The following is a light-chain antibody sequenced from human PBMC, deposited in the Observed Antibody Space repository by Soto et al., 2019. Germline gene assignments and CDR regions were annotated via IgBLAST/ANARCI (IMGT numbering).Light chain of an antibody. CDR3: QTWGDGFRV. CDR1: SEHRSYA. V-gene: IGLV4-69*01. J-gene: IGLJ3*02. Sequence: QSVLTQSPSASASLGASVKLTCTLSSEHRSYAIAWHQQQPEKGPRYLMKVNSDGSHIKGDGIPDRFSGSSSGAERYLTISSLQSEDEADYYCQTWGDGFRVFGGGTKLTVL. CDR2: VNSDGSH.